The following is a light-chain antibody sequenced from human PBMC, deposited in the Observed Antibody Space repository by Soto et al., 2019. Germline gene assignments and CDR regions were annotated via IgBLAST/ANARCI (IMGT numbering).Light chain of an antibody. CDR1: SSDIGSYDR. V-gene: IGLV2-23*02. CDR3: CSYAGSNIFAV. CDR2: EDS. Sequence: QSVLTQPASVSESPGQSITISCTGTSSDIGSYDRVSWYQRHPGKAPKLMIFEDSRRPSGISNRFSGSKSGNTASLTISGLQAEDEADYYCCSYAGSNIFAVFGGGTKLTVL. J-gene: IGLJ2*01.